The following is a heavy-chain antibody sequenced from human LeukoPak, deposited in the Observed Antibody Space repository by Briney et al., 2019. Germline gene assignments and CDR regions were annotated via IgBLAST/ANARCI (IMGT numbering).Heavy chain of an antibody. V-gene: IGHV4-59*01. CDR1: GGSISSYY. Sequence: SETLSLTCTVSGGSISSYYWSWIRQPPGKGLEWIGYIYYTGSTNYNPSLKSRVTISVDTSKNQFSLKLSSVTAADTAVYYCATLSGYSSESWFDPWGQGILVTVSS. CDR3: ATLSGYSSESWFDP. CDR2: IYYTGST. J-gene: IGHJ5*02. D-gene: IGHD3-9*01.